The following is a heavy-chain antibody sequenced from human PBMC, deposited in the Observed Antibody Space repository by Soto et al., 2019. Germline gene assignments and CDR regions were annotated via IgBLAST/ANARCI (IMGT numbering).Heavy chain of an antibody. D-gene: IGHD6-13*01. Sequence: GGSLRLSCAASGFTFSSYGMHWVRQAPGKGLEWVAVIWYDGSNKYYADSVKGRFTISRDNSKNTLYLQMNSLRAEDTAVYYCARDDSATGVAAAGGIYYYYYYMDVWGKGTTVTVSS. CDR1: GFTFSSYG. J-gene: IGHJ6*03. CDR2: IWYDGSNK. CDR3: ARDDSATGVAAAGGIYYYYYYMDV. V-gene: IGHV3-33*01.